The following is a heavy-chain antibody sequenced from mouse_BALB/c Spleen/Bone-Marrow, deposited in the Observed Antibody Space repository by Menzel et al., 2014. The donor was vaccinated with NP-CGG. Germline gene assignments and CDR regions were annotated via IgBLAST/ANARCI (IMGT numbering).Heavy chain of an antibody. D-gene: IGHD2-14*01. Sequence: QVQLQQSGAELVMPGASVKMSCKASGYTFTDYWIHWVKQRPGQGLEWIGAIDTSDDYTTYNQKFKGKATLTADESSSTAYMQFSSLTSEDSAVYYCARSDYRYDPLAYWGQGTLVTVSA. V-gene: IGHV1-69*01. CDR3: ARSDYRYDPLAY. J-gene: IGHJ3*01. CDR1: GYTFTDYW. CDR2: IDTSDDYT.